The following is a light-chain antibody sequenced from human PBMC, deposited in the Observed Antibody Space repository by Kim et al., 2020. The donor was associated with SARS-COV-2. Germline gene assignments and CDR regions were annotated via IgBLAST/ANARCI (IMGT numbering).Light chain of an antibody. CDR2: DVT. V-gene: IGLV2-14*03. CDR1: SSDVGGYNY. Sequence: QSALTQPASVSGSPGQSITISCTGTSSDVGGYNYVSWYQQYPGKAPKLMLYDVTKRPSGVSNRFSGSKSGNTVSLTISGLQAEDEADYYCSSYRSSGYVFGTGTKVTVL. CDR3: SSYRSSGYV. J-gene: IGLJ1*01.